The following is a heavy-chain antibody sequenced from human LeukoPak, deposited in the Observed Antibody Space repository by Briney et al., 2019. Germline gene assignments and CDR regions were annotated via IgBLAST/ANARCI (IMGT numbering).Heavy chain of an antibody. CDR2: IYYTGNT. Sequence: PSETLSLTCTVSGSSISSYYWSWIRQPPGKGLEWIGYIYYTGNTNYNPSLKSRVTISVDTSKNRFSLKLSSVTAADTAVYYCARVQSADYDRAFDIWGQGTMVTVSS. CDR3: ARVQSADYDRAFDI. CDR1: GSSISSYY. D-gene: IGHD3-10*02. J-gene: IGHJ3*02. V-gene: IGHV4-59*01.